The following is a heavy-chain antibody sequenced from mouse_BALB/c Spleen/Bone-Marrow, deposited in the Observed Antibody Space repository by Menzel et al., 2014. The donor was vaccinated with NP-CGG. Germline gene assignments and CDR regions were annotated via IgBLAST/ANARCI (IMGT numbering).Heavy chain of an antibody. CDR3: ARVYGNYDAMDY. Sequence: QVQLQQSGAELARPGASVKMSCRASGYTFTTYTMHWVKQRPGQGLEWIGYINPSSGYTYYNQKFKDKATLTADKSSGAAYLQLSSLTSEDSAVYYCARVYGNYDAMDYWGQGTSVTVSS. CDR2: INPSSGYT. CDR1: GYTFTTYT. J-gene: IGHJ4*01. D-gene: IGHD2-1*01. V-gene: IGHV1-4*01.